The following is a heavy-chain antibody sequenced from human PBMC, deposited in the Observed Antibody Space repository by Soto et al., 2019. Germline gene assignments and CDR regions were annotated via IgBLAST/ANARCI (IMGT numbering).Heavy chain of an antibody. CDR2: INAGNGNT. Sequence: GASVKVSCKASGYTFTSYAMHWVRQAPGQRLEWMGWINAGNGNTKYSQKFQGRVTITRDTSASTAYMELSSLRSEDTAVYYCATMGTPVTGLYYFDFWGQGTPVTVSS. V-gene: IGHV1-3*01. J-gene: IGHJ4*02. D-gene: IGHD4-17*01. CDR3: ATMGTPVTGLYYFDF. CDR1: GYTFTSYA.